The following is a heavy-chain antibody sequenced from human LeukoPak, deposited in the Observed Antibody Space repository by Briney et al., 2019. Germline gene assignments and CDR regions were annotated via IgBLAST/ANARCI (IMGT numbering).Heavy chain of an antibody. Sequence: PGRSLRLSCAASGFTFSSYGMHWVRQAPGKGLEWVAVIPYDGSNKYYADSVKGRFTISRDNSKNTLYLQMNSLRAEDTAVYYCAKDGSGWYYGTDYWGQGTLVTVSS. CDR1: GFTFSSYG. J-gene: IGHJ4*02. D-gene: IGHD6-19*01. CDR2: IPYDGSNK. V-gene: IGHV3-30*18. CDR3: AKDGSGWYYGTDY.